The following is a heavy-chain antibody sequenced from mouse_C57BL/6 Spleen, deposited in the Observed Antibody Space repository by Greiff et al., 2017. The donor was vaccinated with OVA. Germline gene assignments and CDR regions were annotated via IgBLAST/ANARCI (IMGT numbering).Heavy chain of an antibody. CDR1: GYTFTSYW. CDR3: ARGNSSAWFAY. Sequence: QVQLKQSGAELVKPGASVKMSCKASGYTFTSYWITWVKQRPGQGLEWIGDIYPGSGSTNYNEKFKSKATLTVDTSSSTAYMQLSSLTSEDSAVYYCARGNSSAWFAYWGQGTLVTVSA. V-gene: IGHV1-55*01. J-gene: IGHJ3*01. CDR2: IYPGSGST.